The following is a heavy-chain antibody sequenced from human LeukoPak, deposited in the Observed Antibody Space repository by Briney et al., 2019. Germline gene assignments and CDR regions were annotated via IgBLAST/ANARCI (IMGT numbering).Heavy chain of an antibody. V-gene: IGHV3-53*01. D-gene: IGHD2-21*02. J-gene: IGHJ4*02. CDR2: IYSGGST. Sequence: GGSLRLSCAASGFTVSSNYMSWVRQAPGKGLEWVSVIYSGGSTYYADSVKGRFTISRDNSKNTLYLQMNSLRAEDTAVYYCAGTSYCGGDCSFDYWGQGTLVTVSS. CDR1: GFTVSSNY. CDR3: AGTSYCGGDCSFDY.